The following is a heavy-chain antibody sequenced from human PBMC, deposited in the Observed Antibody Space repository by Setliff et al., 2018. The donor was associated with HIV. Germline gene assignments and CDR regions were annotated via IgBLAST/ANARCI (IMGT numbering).Heavy chain of an antibody. J-gene: IGHJ5*02. CDR2: IYYSGTT. CDR1: GGSISSYY. Sequence: ETLSLTCTVSGGSISSYYWSWIRQPPGRGLEWIGYIYYSGTTNYNPSLKSRVTISVDTSKNHFSLELRSVTAADTAVYYCARVITMVWTTFDPWGQGTLVTVSS. CDR3: ARVITMVWTTFDP. D-gene: IGHD3-10*01. V-gene: IGHV4-59*12.